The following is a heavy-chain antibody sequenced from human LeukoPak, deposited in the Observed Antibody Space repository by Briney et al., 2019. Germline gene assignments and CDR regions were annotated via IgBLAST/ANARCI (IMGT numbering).Heavy chain of an antibody. Sequence: PGGSLRLSCAASGFTFSSYIINWVRQAPGKRLEWVSSISSNSNYIYYADSVKGRFTISRDNAKNSLYLQMNSLRVEDTAVYYCARDGYSYGYDYWGQGTLVTVPS. V-gene: IGHV3-21*01. CDR1: GFTFSSYI. CDR2: ISSNSNYI. J-gene: IGHJ4*02. CDR3: ARDGYSYGYDY. D-gene: IGHD5-18*01.